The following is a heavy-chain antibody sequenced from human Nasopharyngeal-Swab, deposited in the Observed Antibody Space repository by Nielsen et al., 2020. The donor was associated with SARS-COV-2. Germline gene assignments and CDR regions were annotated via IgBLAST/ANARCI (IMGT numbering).Heavy chain of an antibody. J-gene: IGHJ3*02. CDR1: GFTFSSYA. CDR3: AKDRSLRGRITMIVVVITGAFDI. V-gene: IGHV3-23*01. Sequence: GESLKISCAASGFTFSSYAMSWVRQAPGKGLEWVSAISGSGGSTYYADSVKGRFTISRDNSKNTLYLQMNSLRAEDTAVYYCAKDRSLRGRITMIVVVITGAFDIWSQGTMVTVSS. D-gene: IGHD3-22*01. CDR2: ISGSGGST.